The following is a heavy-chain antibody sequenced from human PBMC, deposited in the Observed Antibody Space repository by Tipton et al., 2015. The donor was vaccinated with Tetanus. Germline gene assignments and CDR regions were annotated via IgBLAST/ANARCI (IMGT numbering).Heavy chain of an antibody. J-gene: IGHJ4*02. CDR1: GFTFTRYA. V-gene: IGHV3-30-3*01. D-gene: IGHD3-16*01. CDR2: ITFDGSTK. CDR3: AREDGGPTLDYFDS. Sequence: SLRLSCAASGFTFTRYAMHWVRQAPGKGLEWVAVITFDGSTKYCADSVKGRFTLSRDNSQNTLYLQMNSLKVEDTAVYYCAREDGGPTLDYFDSWGQGAQVIVSS.